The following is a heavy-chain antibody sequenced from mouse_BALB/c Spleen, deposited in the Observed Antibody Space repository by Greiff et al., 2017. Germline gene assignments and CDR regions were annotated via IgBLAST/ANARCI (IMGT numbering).Heavy chain of an antibody. J-gene: IGHJ3*01. D-gene: IGHD2-3*01. CDR3: ARGRDGYYLAWFAY. V-gene: IGHV5-6-5*01. Sequence: EVKLVESGGGLVKPGGSLKLSCAASGFTFSSYAMSWVRQTPEKRLEWVASISSGGSTYYPDSVKGRFTISRDNARNILYLQMSSLRSEDTAMYYCARGRDGYYLAWFAYRGQGTLVTVSA. CDR1: GFTFSSYA. CDR2: ISSGGST.